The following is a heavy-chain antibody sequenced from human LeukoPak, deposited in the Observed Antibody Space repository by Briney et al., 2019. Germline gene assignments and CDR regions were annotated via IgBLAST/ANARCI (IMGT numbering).Heavy chain of an antibody. V-gene: IGHV3-7*01. Sequence: PGGSLRLSCAASGFTFSSYSMNWVRQAPGKGLEWVANIKQDGSEKYYVDSVKGRFTISRDNAKNSLYLQMNSLRAEDTAVYYCARDLEDIVVVPAAQLDYWGQGTLVTVSS. J-gene: IGHJ4*02. CDR3: ARDLEDIVVVPAAQLDY. CDR1: GFTFSSYS. D-gene: IGHD2-2*01. CDR2: IKQDGSEK.